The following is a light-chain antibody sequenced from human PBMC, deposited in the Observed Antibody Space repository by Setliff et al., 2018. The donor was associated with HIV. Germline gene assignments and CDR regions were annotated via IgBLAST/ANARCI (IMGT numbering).Light chain of an antibody. CDR2: DVS. Sequence: QSALAQPASVSGSPGQSITISCSGTSSDVGGYNYVSWCQQHPGKAPKLMIYDVSNRPSGVSNRFSGSKSGNTAPLTISGLQAEDEADYYCTSYSSNTTLGIFGTGTKVTVL. J-gene: IGLJ1*01. V-gene: IGLV2-14*03. CDR3: TSYSSNTTLGI. CDR1: SSDVGGYNY.